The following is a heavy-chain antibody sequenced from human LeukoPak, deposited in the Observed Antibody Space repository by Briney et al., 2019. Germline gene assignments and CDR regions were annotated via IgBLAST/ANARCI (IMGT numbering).Heavy chain of an antibody. Sequence: PGGSLRLSCAASGFTFSSYWMHWVRQAPGKGLVWVSRINSDGSSTSYADSVKGRFTISRDNAKNSLYLQMNSLRAEDTALYYCAKAIRPTSSSWFYYYYYGMDVWGQGTTVTVSS. CDR1: GFTFSSYW. CDR3: AKAIRPTSSSWFYYYYYGMDV. J-gene: IGHJ6*02. D-gene: IGHD6-13*01. CDR2: INSDGSST. V-gene: IGHV3-74*01.